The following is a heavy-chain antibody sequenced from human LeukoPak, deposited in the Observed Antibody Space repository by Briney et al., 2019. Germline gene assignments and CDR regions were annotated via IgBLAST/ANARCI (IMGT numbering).Heavy chain of an antibody. CDR1: GFTFSRYE. D-gene: IGHD2-21*02. V-gene: IGHV3-48*03. CDR3: AKALGSICGGDCYSRLNDY. J-gene: IGHJ4*02. CDR2: ISSSGSAI. Sequence: PGGSLRLSCAASGFTFSRYEMNWVRQAPGKGLEWVSYISSSGSAIYYADSVKGRFTISRDNAKNSLYLQMNSLRAEDTAVYYCAKALGSICGGDCYSRLNDYWGQGTLVTVSS.